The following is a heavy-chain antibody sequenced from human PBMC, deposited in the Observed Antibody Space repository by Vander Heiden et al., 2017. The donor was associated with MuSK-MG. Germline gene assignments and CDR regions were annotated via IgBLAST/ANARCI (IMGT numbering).Heavy chain of an antibody. J-gene: IGHJ5*02. Sequence: VHLVASGGGVVQPGTSQRLPWPASGFPFGNFVMPWVSQAPGKGLEWVAVISFDGNNIYYGDSVRGRFTVSRDNSKNTLFLEMNSLRTEDTAVYYCARAQVGSTREFDPWGQGTLVTVSS. CDR3: ARAQVGSTREFDP. CDR1: GFPFGNFV. D-gene: IGHD1-26*01. V-gene: IGHV3-30-3*01. CDR2: ISFDGNNI.